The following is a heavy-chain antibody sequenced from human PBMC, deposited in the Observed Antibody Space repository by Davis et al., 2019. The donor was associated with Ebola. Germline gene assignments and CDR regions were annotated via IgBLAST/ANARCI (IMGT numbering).Heavy chain of an antibody. J-gene: IGHJ6*02. CDR3: ARDKVVVVAATVIYYYGMDV. CDR2: ISAYNGNT. Sequence: ASVKVSCKASGYTFTSYGISWVRQAPGQGLEWMGWISAYNGNTNYAQKLQGRVTMTRDTSISTAYMELSSLRSEDTAVYYCARDKVVVVAATVIYYYGMDVWGQGTTVTVSS. CDR1: GYTFTSYG. D-gene: IGHD2-15*01. V-gene: IGHV1-18*01.